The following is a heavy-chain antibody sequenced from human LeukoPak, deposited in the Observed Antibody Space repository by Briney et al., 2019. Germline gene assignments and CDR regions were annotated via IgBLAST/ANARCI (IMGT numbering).Heavy chain of an antibody. Sequence: GASVKVSCKASGYTFTSYGISWVRQAPGQGLEWMGWISAYNGNTNYAQKLQGRVTMTTDTSTSTAYMELRSLRSDDTAVYYCARGPILRFLERSQRYYYYMDVWGKGTTVTVSS. CDR3: ARGPILRFLERSQRYYYYMDV. V-gene: IGHV1-18*01. CDR1: GYTFTSYG. J-gene: IGHJ6*03. D-gene: IGHD3-3*01. CDR2: ISAYNGNT.